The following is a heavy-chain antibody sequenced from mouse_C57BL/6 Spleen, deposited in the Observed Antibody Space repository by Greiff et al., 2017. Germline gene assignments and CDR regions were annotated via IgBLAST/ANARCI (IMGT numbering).Heavy chain of an antibody. Sequence: VQLKESGPELVKPGASVKIPCKASGYTFTDYNMDWVKQSHGKSLEWIGDINPNNGGTIYNQKFKGKATLTVDKSSSTAYMELRSLTSEDTAVYYCARRGYGNFWYFDVWGTGTTVTVSS. V-gene: IGHV1-18*01. J-gene: IGHJ1*03. CDR2: INPNNGGT. CDR3: ARRGYGNFWYFDV. CDR1: GYTFTDYN. D-gene: IGHD2-10*02.